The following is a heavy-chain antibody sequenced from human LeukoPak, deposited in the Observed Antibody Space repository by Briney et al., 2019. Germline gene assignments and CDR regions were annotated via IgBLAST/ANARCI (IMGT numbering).Heavy chain of an antibody. CDR1: GFTFSSYA. J-gene: IGHJ4*02. CDR3: AKAYYYDSSGYYDRFDY. V-gene: IGHV3-23*01. D-gene: IGHD3-22*01. CDR2: ISGSGGST. Sequence: GGSLRLSCAASGFTFSSYAMSWVRQAPGKGLEWVSAISGSGGSTYYADSVKGRFTISRDNSKNTLYLQMNSLRAEDTAVYYCAKAYYYDSSGYYDRFDYWGQGTLVTVSS.